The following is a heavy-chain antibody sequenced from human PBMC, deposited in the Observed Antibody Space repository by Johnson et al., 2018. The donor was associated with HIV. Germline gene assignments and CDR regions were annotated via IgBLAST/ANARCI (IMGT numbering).Heavy chain of an antibody. CDR2: ISYDGSNK. D-gene: IGHD2-2*01. CDR1: GFTFSSYA. J-gene: IGHJ3*02. Sequence: QVQLVESGGGVVQPGRSLRLSCAASGFTFSSYAMHWVRQAPGKGLEWVAVISYDGSNKYYADSVKGRFTISRDNSKNTLYLQMNSLRAEDTAVYYCARHNFSSTSCHSARNAFDIWGQGTMVTVSS. CDR3: ARHNFSSTSCHSARNAFDI. V-gene: IGHV3-30*04.